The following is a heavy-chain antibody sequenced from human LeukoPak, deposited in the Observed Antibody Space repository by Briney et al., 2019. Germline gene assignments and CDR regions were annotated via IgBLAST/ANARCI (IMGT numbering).Heavy chain of an antibody. V-gene: IGHV3-48*02. Sequence: PGGSLRLSCATSGFSFTDYPMNWVRQAPGKGLEWISNIRTTAEGAKYAYYADSVKGRVTISRDDDKNTLYLHMNSLRDDDTAVYYCATDKRYAFDYWGQGILVTVSS. CDR3: ATDKRYAFDY. D-gene: IGHD3-9*01. CDR1: GFSFTDYP. J-gene: IGHJ4*02. CDR2: IRTTAEGAKYA.